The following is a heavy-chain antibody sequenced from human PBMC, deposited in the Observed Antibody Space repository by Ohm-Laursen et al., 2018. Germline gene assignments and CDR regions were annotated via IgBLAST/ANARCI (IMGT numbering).Heavy chain of an antibody. Sequence: SLRLSCAASGFTFSNYWMSWVRQAPGKGLEWVANIKQDGSEKYYVDSVTGRFTISRDNAKNSLYLQMNSLRAEDTAVYYCAKTHYYDTTDYYCFDYWGQGTLVTVSS. J-gene: IGHJ4*02. CDR3: AKTHYYDTTDYYCFDY. V-gene: IGHV3-7*03. D-gene: IGHD3-22*01. CDR2: IKQDGSEK. CDR1: GFTFSNYW.